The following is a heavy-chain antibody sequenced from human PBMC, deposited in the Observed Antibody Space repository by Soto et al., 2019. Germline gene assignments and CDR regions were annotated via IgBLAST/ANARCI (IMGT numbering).Heavy chain of an antibody. CDR2: IYYSGST. V-gene: IGHV4-59*08. CDR1: GGSISSYY. CDR3: ARHRNAFDI. Sequence: SETLSLTCTVSGGSISSYYWSWFRQPPGKGLECIGYIYYSGSTNYNPSLKSRVTISVDTSKNQFSLKLRSVTAADTAVYYCARHRNAFDIWGQGTMVTVSS. J-gene: IGHJ3*02.